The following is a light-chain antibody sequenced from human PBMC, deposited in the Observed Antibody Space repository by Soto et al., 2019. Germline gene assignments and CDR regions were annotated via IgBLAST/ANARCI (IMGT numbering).Light chain of an antibody. Sequence: IVLTQSPAILSLSPGERATLSCRASQSVSTYLAWYQQRPGQAPRLLVYDASNRATDIPARFSGSGSGTDFTLTISSLESEDIAVYYCQQRTNWPPTWRYVPGTKVEIK. J-gene: IGKJ1*01. CDR2: DAS. CDR3: QQRTNWPPTWR. V-gene: IGKV3-11*01. CDR1: QSVSTY.